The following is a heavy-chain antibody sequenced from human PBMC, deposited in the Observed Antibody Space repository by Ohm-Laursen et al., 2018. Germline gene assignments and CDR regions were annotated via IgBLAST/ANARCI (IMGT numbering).Heavy chain of an antibody. D-gene: IGHD4-23*01. V-gene: IGHV4-59*01. J-gene: IGHJ6*02. CDR2: IYYSGST. CDR1: GGSISSYY. CDR3: ARDLGRLRWPDYYYGMDV. Sequence: SDTLSLTCPVSGGSISSYYWSWIRQPPGKGLEWIGYIYYSGSTNYNPSLKSRVTISVDTSKNQFSLKLSSVTAADTAVYYCARDLGRLRWPDYYYGMDVWGQGTTVTVSS.